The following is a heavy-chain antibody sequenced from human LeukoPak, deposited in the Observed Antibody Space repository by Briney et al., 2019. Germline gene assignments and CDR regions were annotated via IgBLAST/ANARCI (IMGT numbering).Heavy chain of an antibody. D-gene: IGHD2-2*01. J-gene: IGHJ4*02. CDR3: ARGGVGVYCSSTSCYAFDY. CDR1: GFTFSSYW. CDR2: INSDGSST. V-gene: IGHV3-74*01. Sequence: GGSLRLSCAASGFTFSSYWMHWVRQAPGEGLVWVSRINSDGSSTSYADSVKGRFTISRDNAKNTLYLQMSSLRAEDTAVYYCARGGVGVYCSSTSCYAFDYWGQGTLVTVSS.